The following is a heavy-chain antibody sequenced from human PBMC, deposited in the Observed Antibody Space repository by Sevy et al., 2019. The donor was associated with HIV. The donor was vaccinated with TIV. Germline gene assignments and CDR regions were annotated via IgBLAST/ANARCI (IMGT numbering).Heavy chain of an antibody. CDR1: GGSISSSNW. V-gene: IGHV4-4*02. D-gene: IGHD6-19*01. Sequence: SETLSLTCAVSGGSISSSNWWRWVRQPPGKVLEWIGEIYHSGSTNYNPSLKSRVTISVDKSKNQFSLKLSSVTAADTAVYYCARDQAVAGMNWFDPWGQGTLVTVSS. CDR2: IYHSGST. CDR3: ARDQAVAGMNWFDP. J-gene: IGHJ5*02.